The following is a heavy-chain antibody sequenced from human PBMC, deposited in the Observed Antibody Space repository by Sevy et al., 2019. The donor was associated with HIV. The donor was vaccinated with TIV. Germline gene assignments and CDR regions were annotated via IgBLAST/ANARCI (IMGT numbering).Heavy chain of an antibody. D-gene: IGHD1-26*01. CDR2: IYYSGST. V-gene: IGHV4-31*03. CDR1: GGSISSGGYY. J-gene: IGHJ3*02. CDR3: ARVFGLWVGATDVGLDI. Sequence: SKTLSLTCTVSGGSISSGGYYWSWIRQHPGKGLEWIGYIYYSGSTYYNPSLKSRVTISVDTSKNQFSLKLSSVTAADTAVYYCARVFGLWVGATDVGLDIWGQGTMVTVSS.